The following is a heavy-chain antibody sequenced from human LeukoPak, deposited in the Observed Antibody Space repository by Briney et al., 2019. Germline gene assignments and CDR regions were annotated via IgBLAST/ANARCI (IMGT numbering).Heavy chain of an antibody. J-gene: IGHJ3*02. Sequence: SETLYLTCTVSGGSISSYYWSWIRQPPGKGLEWIGYIYYSGSTNYNPSLKSRVTISVDTSKNQFSLKLSSVTAADTAVYYCASYYYDSRDAFDIWGQGTMVTVSS. CDR1: GGSISSYY. D-gene: IGHD3-22*01. V-gene: IGHV4-59*01. CDR2: IYYSGST. CDR3: ASYYYDSRDAFDI.